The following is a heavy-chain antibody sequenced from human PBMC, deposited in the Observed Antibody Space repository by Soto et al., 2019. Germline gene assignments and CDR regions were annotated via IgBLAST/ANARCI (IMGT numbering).Heavy chain of an antibody. CDR3: ARASCGGDCYNVMYYYGMDV. CDR2: IIPIFGTA. CDR1: GGTFSSYA. J-gene: IGHJ6*02. V-gene: IGHV1-69*01. Sequence: QVQLVQSGAEVKKPGSSVKVSCKASGGTFSSYAISWVRQAPGQGLEWMGGIIPIFGTANYAQKFQGRVTITADESTSTADRELSSLRSEDTAVYYCARASCGGDCYNVMYYYGMDVWGQGTTVTVSS. D-gene: IGHD2-21*02.